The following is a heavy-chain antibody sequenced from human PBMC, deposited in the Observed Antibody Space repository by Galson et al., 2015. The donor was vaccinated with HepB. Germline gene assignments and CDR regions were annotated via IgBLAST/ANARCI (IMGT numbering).Heavy chain of an antibody. J-gene: IGHJ4*02. D-gene: IGHD3-16*01. Sequence: SLRLSCAASGFTFGSYAMSWVRQAPGKGLEWVSTISGGGGGTYYADSVKGRFTISRDNSKTTLYLQMNSLRAEDTAVYHCAIGGGIWVPRYFDYWGQGTLVTVSS. CDR1: GFTFGSYA. V-gene: IGHV3-23*01. CDR2: ISGGGGGT. CDR3: AIGGGIWVPRYFDY.